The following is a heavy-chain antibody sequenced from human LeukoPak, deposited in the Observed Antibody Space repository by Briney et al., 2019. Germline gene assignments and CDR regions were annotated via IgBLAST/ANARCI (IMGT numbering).Heavy chain of an antibody. Sequence: PGGSLTLSCAASGFTFSNAWMTWLRQAPGKGLEWVGRIKSKFDGGTTDYAAPVNGRFTISRDDSKYTLQLQMSSLKTEDTAAYYCTTLASRSPYYYYGMDVWGQGTTVTVSS. CDR1: GFTFSNAW. CDR2: IKSKFDGGTT. V-gene: IGHV3-15*01. J-gene: IGHJ6*02. CDR3: TTLASRSPYYYYGMDV.